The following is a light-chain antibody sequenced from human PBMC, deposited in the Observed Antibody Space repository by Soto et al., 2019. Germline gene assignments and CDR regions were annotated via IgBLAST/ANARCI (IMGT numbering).Light chain of an antibody. J-gene: IGKJ1*01. CDR2: GAS. CDR3: QQYNNWPPVT. Sequence: EIVMAQCPATLSVSPGERATLSGRTSQSVDNNLAWYQQKPGKAPRLLIYGASTRATGIPARFSGSGSGTEFTLTISSLQSEDFAVYYCQQYNNWPPVTFGQGTKVDIK. V-gene: IGKV3-15*01. CDR1: QSVDNN.